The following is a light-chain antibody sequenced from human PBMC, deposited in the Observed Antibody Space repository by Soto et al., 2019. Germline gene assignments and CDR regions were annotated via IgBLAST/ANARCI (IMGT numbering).Light chain of an antibody. CDR2: AAS. CDR3: QQYGRSPRT. Sequence: EIVLTQSPGTLSLSPGERATLSRRASQSVYNSDIAWYQQKPGQAPRLLIYAASSRATGIPDRFSGYGSGTDFTLTINRLEPEDFAVYYCQQYGRSPRTFGPGTKVDIK. V-gene: IGKV3-20*01. CDR1: QSVYNSD. J-gene: IGKJ3*01.